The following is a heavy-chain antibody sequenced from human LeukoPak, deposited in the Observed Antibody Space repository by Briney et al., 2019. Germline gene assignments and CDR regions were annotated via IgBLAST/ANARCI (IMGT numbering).Heavy chain of an antibody. V-gene: IGHV3-53*01. D-gene: IGHD2-2*01. CDR1: GFTVSSNY. Sequence: GGSLRLSCAASGFTVSSNYMSWVRQAPGKGLEWVSVIYSGGSTYYADSVKGRFTISRDNSKNTLYLQMNSLRAEDTAVYYCARGIPYQLLGAYFDYWGQGTLVTVSP. CDR3: ARGIPYQLLGAYFDY. CDR2: IYSGGST. J-gene: IGHJ4*02.